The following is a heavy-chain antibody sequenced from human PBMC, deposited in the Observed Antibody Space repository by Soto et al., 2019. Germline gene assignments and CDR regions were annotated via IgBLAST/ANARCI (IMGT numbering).Heavy chain of an antibody. CDR3: ARAEDSSSWYRTLDY. Sequence: QVQLQESCQGLVKPSQTLSLTCTVSGGSISSGGYYWSWIRQHPGKGLEWIGYIYYSGSTYYNPSLKSRVTISVDTSKNQFSLKLSSVTAADTAVYYCARAEDSSSWYRTLDYWGQGTLVTVSS. CDR1: GGSISSGGYY. D-gene: IGHD6-13*01. J-gene: IGHJ4*02. V-gene: IGHV4-31*03. CDR2: IYYSGST.